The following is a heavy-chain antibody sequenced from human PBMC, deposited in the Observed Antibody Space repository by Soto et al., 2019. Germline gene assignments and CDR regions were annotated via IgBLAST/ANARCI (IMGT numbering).Heavy chain of an antibody. D-gene: IGHD1-1*01. J-gene: IGHJ4*02. CDR1: GFIVSANY. V-gene: IGHV3-66*01. CDR3: ARDFNIGRYPTGDFDS. CDR2: LYSGGSA. Sequence: EVQLEQSGGGLVQPGGSLRLSCAASGFIVSANYMTWVRQAPGKGLEWVSTLYSGGSAYYADSVKDRFTISRDNSKNTVYLQMNSLRAEDTAVYFCARDFNIGRYPTGDFDSWGQGTLVTVSS.